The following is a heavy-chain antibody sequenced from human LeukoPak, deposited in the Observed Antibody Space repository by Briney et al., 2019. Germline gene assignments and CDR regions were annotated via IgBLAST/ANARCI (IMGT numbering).Heavy chain of an antibody. CDR2: IIPIFGTA. J-gene: IGHJ3*02. D-gene: IGHD1-26*01. Sequence: SVKVSCKASGGTFSSYAISWVRQAPGQGLEWMGGIIPIFGTANYARKFQGRVTITADESTSTAYMELSSLRSEDTAVYYCARDKLGATEAFDIWGQGTMVTVSS. V-gene: IGHV1-69*01. CDR3: ARDKLGATEAFDI. CDR1: GGTFSSYA.